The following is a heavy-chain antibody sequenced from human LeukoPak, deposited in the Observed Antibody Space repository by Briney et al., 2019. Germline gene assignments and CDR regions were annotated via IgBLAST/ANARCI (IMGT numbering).Heavy chain of an antibody. V-gene: IGHV5-51*01. Sequence: GESLKISCKGSGYSFTSYWIGWVRQMPGKGLEWMGIIYPGDSDTRYSPSFQGQVTISADKSISTAYLQWSSLKASDTAMYHCARLSVLRYFDWLSPCDYWGQGTLVTVSS. CDR1: GYSFTSYW. J-gene: IGHJ4*02. CDR3: ARLSVLRYFDWLSPCDY. D-gene: IGHD3-9*01. CDR2: IYPGDSDT.